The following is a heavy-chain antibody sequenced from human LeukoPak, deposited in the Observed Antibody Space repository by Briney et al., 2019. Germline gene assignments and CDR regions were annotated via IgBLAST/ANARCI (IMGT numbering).Heavy chain of an antibody. D-gene: IGHD4-11*01. J-gene: IGHJ6*03. CDR3: ARGLKGTVTTKKDYYYYYMDV. CDR2: INHSGST. V-gene: IGHV4-34*01. CDR1: GGSISSYY. Sequence: PSETLSLTCTVSGGSISSYYWSWIRQPPGKGLEWIGEINHSGSTNYNPSLKSRVTISVDTSKNQFSLKLSSVTAADTAVYYCARGLKGTVTTKKDYYYYYMDVWGKGTTVTVSS.